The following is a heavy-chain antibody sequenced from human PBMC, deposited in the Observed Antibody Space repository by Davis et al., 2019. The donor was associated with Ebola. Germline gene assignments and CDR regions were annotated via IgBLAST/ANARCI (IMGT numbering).Heavy chain of an antibody. J-gene: IGHJ2*01. Sequence: GGSLRLSCAASGFTFSSYAMSWVRQAPGKGLEWVSAISGSGGSTYYADSVKGRFTISSDNSKNTLYLQMNSLRAEDTAVYYCAKDQDNSSWYLSWYFDLWGRGTLVTVSS. V-gene: IGHV3-23*01. D-gene: IGHD6-13*01. CDR3: AKDQDNSSWYLSWYFDL. CDR1: GFTFSSYA. CDR2: ISGSGGST.